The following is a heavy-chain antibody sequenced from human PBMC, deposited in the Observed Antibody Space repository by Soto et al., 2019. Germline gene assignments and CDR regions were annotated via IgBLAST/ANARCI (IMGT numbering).Heavy chain of an antibody. CDR3: ARAGQYCTTGTCYPASMDV. J-gene: IGHJ6*04. D-gene: IGHD2-15*01. CDR2: FYSGGKT. Sequence: EVQLVESGGGLVQPGGSLRLSCSASGFTVSSSYINWVRQAPGKGLEWVSTFYSGGKTYYADSVKGRFTISRHSSENTLYLQMNSLRSEDTAVYYCARAGQYCTTGTCYPASMDVWGEGTTVTVSS. V-gene: IGHV3-53*04. CDR1: GFTVSSSY.